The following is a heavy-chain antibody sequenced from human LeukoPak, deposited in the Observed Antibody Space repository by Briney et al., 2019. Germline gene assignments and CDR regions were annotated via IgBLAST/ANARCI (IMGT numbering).Heavy chain of an antibody. V-gene: IGHV4-39*07. CDR1: GASISSGSSY. D-gene: IGHD4-17*01. J-gene: IGHJ4*02. CDR3: ANSPCGDSVHCGHFDY. CDR2: IYYSGST. Sequence: SETLSLTCTVSGASISSGSSYWGWIRQPPGKGLEWIGSIYYSGSTYYIPSLKSRVTISVDTPKNQFSLKLSSVTAADTAVYYCANSPCGDSVHCGHFDYWGQGTLVTVSS.